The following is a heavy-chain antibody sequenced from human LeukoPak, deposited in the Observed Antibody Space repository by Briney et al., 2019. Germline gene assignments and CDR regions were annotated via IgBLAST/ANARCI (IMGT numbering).Heavy chain of an antibody. CDR2: TIPIFGAK. V-gene: IGHV1-69*06. CDR1: GGTFSSFG. CDR3: ARYSNWGDLDS. D-gene: IGHD7-27*01. Sequence: SVKVSFKASGGTFSSFGITWVRQAPGQGLEWMGGTIPIFGAKHYAQKFRGRVTVTADNSTTTTYMELSSLRFEDTALYYCARYSNWGDLDSWGQGTLVTVSS. J-gene: IGHJ4*02.